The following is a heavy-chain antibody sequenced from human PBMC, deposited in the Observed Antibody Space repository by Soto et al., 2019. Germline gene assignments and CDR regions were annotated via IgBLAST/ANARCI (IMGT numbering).Heavy chain of an antibody. CDR3: ATLSGGGGDIAVAGPRDY. D-gene: IGHD6-19*01. V-gene: IGHV4-4*02. J-gene: IGHJ4*02. Sequence: QVQLQESGPGLVKPSGTLSLTCAVSGGSISSSNWWRWVRQPPGKGLEWIGEIYHSGSTNYNPSLKSRVTISVDKSKNQFSLKLSSVTAADTAVYYCATLSGGGGDIAVAGPRDYWGQGTLVTVSS. CDR2: IYHSGST. CDR1: GGSISSSNW.